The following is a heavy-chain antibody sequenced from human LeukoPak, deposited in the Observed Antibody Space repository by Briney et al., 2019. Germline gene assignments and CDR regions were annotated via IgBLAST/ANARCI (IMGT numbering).Heavy chain of an antibody. CDR3: ARVPRYSSSWPFDY. V-gene: IGHV1-2*02. D-gene: IGHD6-13*01. CDR1: GGTFSSYA. Sequence: ASVKVSCKASGGTFSSYAISWVRQAPGQGLEWMGWINPNSGGTNYAQKFQGRVTMTRDTSISTAYMELSRLRSDDTAVYYCARVPRYSSSWPFDYWGQGTLVTVSS. CDR2: INPNSGGT. J-gene: IGHJ4*02.